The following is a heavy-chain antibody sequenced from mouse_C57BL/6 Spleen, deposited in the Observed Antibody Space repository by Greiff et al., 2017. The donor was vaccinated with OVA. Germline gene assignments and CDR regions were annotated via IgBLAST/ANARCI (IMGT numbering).Heavy chain of an antibody. CDR2: IDPEDGET. D-gene: IGHD2-5*01. J-gene: IGHJ4*01. V-gene: IGHV14-2*01. CDR3: ARGYYSNSLSMDY. Sequence: EVQLQQSGAKLLKPGASVKLSCPASGFNIKDYFMHWVKQGTEQGLEWIGRIDPEDGETKYAPKFQGKATITADTSSNTAYLQLSSLTSEDTAVYYCARGYYSNSLSMDYWGQGTSVTVSS. CDR1: GFNIKDYF.